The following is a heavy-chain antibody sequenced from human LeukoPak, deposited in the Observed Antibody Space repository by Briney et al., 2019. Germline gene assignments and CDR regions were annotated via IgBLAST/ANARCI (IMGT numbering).Heavy chain of an antibody. V-gene: IGHV1-18*04. CDR1: GYAFTSYG. D-gene: IGHD2-15*01. Sequence: ASVKVSCKASGYAFTSYGISWVRQAPGQGLEWMGWISAYNGNTNYAQKLQGRVTMTTDTSTSTAYMELRSLRSDDTAVYYCARVITLLGYCSGGSCRGGDDYWGQGTLVTVSS. J-gene: IGHJ4*02. CDR2: ISAYNGNT. CDR3: ARVITLLGYCSGGSCRGGDDY.